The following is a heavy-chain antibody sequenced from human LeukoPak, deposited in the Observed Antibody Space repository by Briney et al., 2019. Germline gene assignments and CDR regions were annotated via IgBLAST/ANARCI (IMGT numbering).Heavy chain of an antibody. V-gene: IGHV1-24*01. D-gene: IGHD1-14*01. Sequence: GASVKVSCKVSGHTLTELSMHWVRQAPGKGLEWMGGFDPEDGETVYAQKFQGRVTITADESTSTAYMELSSLRSEDTAVYYCARDSSEFRSLILHWGQGTLVTVSS. CDR3: ARDSSEFRSLILH. CDR2: FDPEDGET. CDR1: GHTLTELS. J-gene: IGHJ1*01.